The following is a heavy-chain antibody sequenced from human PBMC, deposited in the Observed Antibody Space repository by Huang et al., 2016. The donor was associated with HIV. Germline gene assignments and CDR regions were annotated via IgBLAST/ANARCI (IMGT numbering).Heavy chain of an antibody. CDR1: TFTFGAYW. CDR2: IKQDESEK. Sequence: VDSGGRSVQPGGSIKLSCLGSTFTFGAYWMSWVRQPPGKGLEGVANIKQDESEKYYVDSVKGRFNISRDNARKVLFLEMDDLRVEDTAIYFCATKTAGMDIWGQGTTVTVSS. V-gene: IGHV3-7*01. D-gene: IGHD1-7*01. J-gene: IGHJ6*02. CDR3: ATKTAGMDI.